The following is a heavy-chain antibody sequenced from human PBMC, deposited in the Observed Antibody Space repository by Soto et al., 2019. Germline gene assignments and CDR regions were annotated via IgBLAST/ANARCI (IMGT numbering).Heavy chain of an antibody. J-gene: IGHJ3*02. Sequence: QVQLVQSGAEVKKPGSSVKVSCKASGGTFSSYAISWVRQAPGQGLEWMGGIIPIFGTANYAQKFQGRVTITADESTSTDYMELSSLRSEDTAVYYCAREREVYDSSGYYATHAFDIWGQGTMVTVSS. CDR1: GGTFSSYA. V-gene: IGHV1-69*01. D-gene: IGHD3-22*01. CDR2: IIPIFGTA. CDR3: AREREVYDSSGYYATHAFDI.